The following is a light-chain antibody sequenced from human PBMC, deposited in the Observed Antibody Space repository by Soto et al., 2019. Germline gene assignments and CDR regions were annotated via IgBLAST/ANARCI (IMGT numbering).Light chain of an antibody. CDR2: DVS. CDR3: SSYAGSKKV. CDR1: SSDVGEYNS. V-gene: IGLV2-8*01. J-gene: IGLJ1*01. Sequence: QSVLTQPPSASGSPGQSVTISCTGTSSDVGEYNSVSWYQQHPGKAPKLIIYDVSKRPSGVPDRFSGSKSGNTASLTVSGLQAEDEADYYCSSYAGSKKVFGSGTKLTVL.